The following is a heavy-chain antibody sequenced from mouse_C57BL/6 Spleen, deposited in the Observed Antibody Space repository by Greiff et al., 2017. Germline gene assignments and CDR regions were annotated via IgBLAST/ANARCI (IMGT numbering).Heavy chain of an antibody. D-gene: IGHD1-1*01. CDR1: GYTFTDYY. CDR2: INPNNGGT. V-gene: IGHV1-26*01. CDR3: ATDGSSLDY. Sequence: VQLQQSGPELVKPGASVKISCKASGYTFTDYYMNWVKQSHGKSLEWIGDINPNNGGTSYNQKFKGKATLTVDKSSSTAYMGLRSLTSEDSAVYYCATDGSSLDYWGQGTTLTVSS. J-gene: IGHJ2*01.